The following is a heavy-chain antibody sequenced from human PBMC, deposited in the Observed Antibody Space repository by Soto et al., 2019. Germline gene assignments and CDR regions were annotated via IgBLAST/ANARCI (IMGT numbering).Heavy chain of an antibody. D-gene: IGHD3-16*01. CDR3: ARSNWGSDN. J-gene: IGHJ4*02. CDR2: VGNDGTST. Sequence: GGSLRLSCAASGFTFSNYWMYWVRQAPGKGLAWVSRVGNDGTSTTYADSVKGRFTISRDNVKNTLYLQMDSLRAEDTAMYYCARSNWGSDNWGQGTLVTVSS. V-gene: IGHV3-74*01. CDR1: GFTFSNYW.